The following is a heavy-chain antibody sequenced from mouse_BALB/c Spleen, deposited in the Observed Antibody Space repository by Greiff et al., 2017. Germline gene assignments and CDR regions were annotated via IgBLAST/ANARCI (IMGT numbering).Heavy chain of an antibody. Sequence: EVQGVESGGGLVKPGGSLKLSCAASGFTFSSYAMSWVRQTPEKRLEWVASISSGGSTYYPDSVKGRFTISRDNARNILYLQMSSLRSEDTAMYYCARGVLPYWYFDVWGAGTTVTVSS. J-gene: IGHJ1*01. V-gene: IGHV5-6-5*01. CDR3: ARGVLPYWYFDV. CDR1: GFTFSSYA. CDR2: ISSGGST. D-gene: IGHD2-14*01.